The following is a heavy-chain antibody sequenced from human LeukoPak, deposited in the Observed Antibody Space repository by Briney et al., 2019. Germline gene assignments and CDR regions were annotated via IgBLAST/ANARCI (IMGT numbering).Heavy chain of an antibody. Sequence: SETLSLTCTVSGGSISSSSDYWGWIRQPPGKGLEWIGSIYYSGSTYYNPSLKSRVTISVDTSKNQFSLKLSSVTAADTAVYYCARLGGSYYGGFDYWGQGTLVTVSS. D-gene: IGHD1-26*01. CDR3: ARLGGSYYGGFDY. J-gene: IGHJ4*02. CDR1: GGSISSSSDY. V-gene: IGHV4-39*01. CDR2: IYYSGST.